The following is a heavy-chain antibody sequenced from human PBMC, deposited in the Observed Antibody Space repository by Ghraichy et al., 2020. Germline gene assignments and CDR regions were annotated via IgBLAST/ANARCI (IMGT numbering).Heavy chain of an antibody. CDR1: GFTFSSYW. D-gene: IGHD2-2*01. CDR3: ARVVVVVPAAEYYFDY. CDR2: IKQDGSEK. Sequence: GGSLRLSCAASGFTFSSYWMSWVRQAPGKGLEWVANIKQDGSEKYYVDSVKGRFTISRDNAKNSLYLQMNSLRAEDTAVYYCARVVVVVPAAEYYFDYWGQGTLVTVSS. J-gene: IGHJ4*02. V-gene: IGHV3-7*01.